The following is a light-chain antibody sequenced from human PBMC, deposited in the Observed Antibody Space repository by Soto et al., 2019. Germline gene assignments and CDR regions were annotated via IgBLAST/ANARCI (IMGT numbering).Light chain of an antibody. Sequence: DIQMTQSPSSLSASVGDRVTITCRASQSISSYLNWYQQKPGKAPNLLIFAASSLQSGVPSRFSGSGSGTDFTLTISSLQPEDFATYYCQQSYSTPPKFGQGTKV. CDR1: QSISSY. CDR3: QQSYSTPPK. J-gene: IGKJ1*01. CDR2: AAS. V-gene: IGKV1-39*01.